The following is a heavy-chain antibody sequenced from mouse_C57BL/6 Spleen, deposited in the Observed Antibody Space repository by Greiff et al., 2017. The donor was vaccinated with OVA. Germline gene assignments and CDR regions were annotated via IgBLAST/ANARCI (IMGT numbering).Heavy chain of an antibody. D-gene: IGHD4-1*01. CDR1: GYTFTDYY. V-gene: IGHV1-26*01. J-gene: IGHJ2*01. CDR3: AREANWEDFDY. CDR2: INPNNGGT. Sequence: EVQLQQSGPELVKPGASVKISCKASGYTFTDYYMNWVKQSHGKSLEWIGDINPNNGGTSYNQKFKGKATLTVDKSSSTAYMELRSLTSEDSAVYYCAREANWEDFDYWGQGTTLTVAS.